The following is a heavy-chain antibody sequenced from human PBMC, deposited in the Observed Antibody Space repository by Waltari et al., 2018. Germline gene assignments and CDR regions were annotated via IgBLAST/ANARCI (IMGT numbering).Heavy chain of an antibody. Sequence: QLQLQESGPGLVKPSETLSLTCTVSGGSISSSSYYWGWIRQPPGKGLEWIGSIYYSGCPYDRPTLKSRVTRSVDTSKNQFSLKLSSVTAADTAVYYCARVGDGYSGYDLIELDWYFDLWGRGTLVTVSS. CDR1: GGSISSSSYY. D-gene: IGHD5-12*01. CDR2: IYYSGCP. V-gene: IGHV4-39*07. J-gene: IGHJ2*01. CDR3: ARVGDGYSGYDLIELDWYFDL.